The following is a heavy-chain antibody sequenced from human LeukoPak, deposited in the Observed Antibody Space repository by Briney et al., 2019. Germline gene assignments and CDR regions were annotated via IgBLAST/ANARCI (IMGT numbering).Heavy chain of an antibody. Sequence: PSETLSLTCTVSGGSISSGGYYWSWIRQPPGKGLKWIGYIYHSGSTYYNPSLKSRVTISVDRSKNQFSLKLSSVTAADTAVYYCARVEARQHYYYYMDVWGKGTTVTVSS. CDR3: ARVEARQHYYYYMDV. CDR2: IYHSGST. V-gene: IGHV4-30-2*01. D-gene: IGHD6-6*01. J-gene: IGHJ6*03. CDR1: GGSISSGGYY.